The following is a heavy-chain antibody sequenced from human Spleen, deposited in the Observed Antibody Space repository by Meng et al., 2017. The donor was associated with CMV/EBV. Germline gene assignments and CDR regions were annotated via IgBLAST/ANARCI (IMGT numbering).Heavy chain of an antibody. D-gene: IGHD2-8*01. CDR3: ARVYGGYDS. V-gene: IGHV3-21*01. CDR2: ISSSSSYI. J-gene: IGHJ4*02. Sequence: GGSLRLSCAASGFTFSSYSMNWVRQAPGKGLEWVSSISSSSSYIYYADSVKGRFTISRDNSKNTLYLQMNSLRVEDTAIYYCARVYGGYDSWGQGVLVTVSS. CDR1: GFTFSSYS.